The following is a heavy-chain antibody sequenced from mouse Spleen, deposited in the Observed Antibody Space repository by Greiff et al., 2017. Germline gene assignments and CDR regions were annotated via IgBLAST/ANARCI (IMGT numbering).Heavy chain of an antibody. J-gene: IGHJ4*01. D-gene: IGHD1-1*01. Sequence: DLVQPGASVKLSCPASGSTFTRSWINWIKQRPGQGLEWIGRIAPASGSTSYHEIFKGKATLTVDTSSSTAYIQLSSLSSEDSAVYFCASYYYGSSHYYAMDYWGQGTSVTVSS. V-gene: IGHV1S41*01. CDR3: ASYYYGSSHYYAMDY. CDR1: GSTFTRSW. CDR2: IAPASGST.